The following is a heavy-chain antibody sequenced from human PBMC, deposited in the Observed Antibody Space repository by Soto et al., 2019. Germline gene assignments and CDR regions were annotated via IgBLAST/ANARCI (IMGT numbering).Heavy chain of an antibody. CDR1: GGSISSYY. V-gene: IGHV4-59*08. Sequence: SETLSLTCTVSGGSISSYYWSWIRQPPGKGLEWIGYIYYSGSTNYNPSLKSRVTISVDTSNNQFSLKLSSVTAADTVVYYCARSLLYYYGSGSYYISDYFDYWGQGTLVTVSS. CDR3: ARSLLYYYGSGSYYISDYFDY. J-gene: IGHJ4*02. D-gene: IGHD3-10*01. CDR2: IYYSGST.